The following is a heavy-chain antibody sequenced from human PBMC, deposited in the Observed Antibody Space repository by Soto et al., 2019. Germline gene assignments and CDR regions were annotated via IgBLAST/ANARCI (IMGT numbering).Heavy chain of an antibody. V-gene: IGHV3-15*07. J-gene: IGHJ4*02. CDR3: TTDVLWFGEFLTY. CDR2: IKSKTDGGTT. D-gene: IGHD3-10*01. Sequence: GGSLRLSCAASGFTFSNAWMNWVRQAPGKGLEWVGRIKSKTDGGTTDYAAPVKGRFTISRDDSKNTLYLQMNSLKTEDTAVYYCTTDVLWFGEFLTYWGQGTLVTVSS. CDR1: GFTFSNAW.